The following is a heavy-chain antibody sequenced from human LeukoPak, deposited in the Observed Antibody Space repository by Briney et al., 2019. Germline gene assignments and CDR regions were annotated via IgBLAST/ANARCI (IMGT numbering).Heavy chain of an antibody. J-gene: IGHJ4*02. Sequence: GGSLRLSCAASGFTFSSYSMNWVRQAPRKGLEWVSSISSSSSYIYYADSVKGRFTISRDNAKNSLYLQMNSLRAEDTAVYYCARDRAEYYDILTGYYMGPFDYWGQETLVTVSS. V-gene: IGHV3-21*01. CDR2: ISSSSSYI. D-gene: IGHD3-9*01. CDR3: ARDRAEYYDILTGYYMGPFDY. CDR1: GFTFSSYS.